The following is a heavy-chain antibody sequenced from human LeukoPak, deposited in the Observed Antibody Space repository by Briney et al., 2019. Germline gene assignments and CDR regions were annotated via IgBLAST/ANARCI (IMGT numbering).Heavy chain of an antibody. J-gene: IGHJ2*01. V-gene: IGHV5-10-1*01. CDR2: VDPSDSYS. CDR3: ARHPSGDSAFFDL. Sequence: PGESLKISCKGSGYSFTSYWISWVRQMPGKGLEWMGNVDPSDSYSNYSPSFEGRVTISSDKSISTAYLQWSSLKASDTAMYYCARHPSGDSAFFDLWGRGTLVTVSS. D-gene: IGHD2-21*02. CDR1: GYSFTSYW.